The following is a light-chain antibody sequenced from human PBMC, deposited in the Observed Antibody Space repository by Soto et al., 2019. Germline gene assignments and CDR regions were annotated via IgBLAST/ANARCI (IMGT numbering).Light chain of an antibody. CDR1: SSNIA. Sequence: QSVLTQPPSASATPGQRVTISCSGSSSNIAWYRQLPGTHPKLLISNNNQRPSGVPDRFSGSNSGTSASLAISVLRSEDDGDYYCAAWDDSLGGPYVFGTGTKVTVL. V-gene: IGLV1-47*01. CDR3: AAWDDSLGGPYV. CDR2: NNN. J-gene: IGLJ1*01.